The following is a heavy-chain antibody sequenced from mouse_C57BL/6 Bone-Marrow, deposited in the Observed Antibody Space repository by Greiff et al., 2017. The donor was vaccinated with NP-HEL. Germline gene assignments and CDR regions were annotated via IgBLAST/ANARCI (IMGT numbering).Heavy chain of an antibody. D-gene: IGHD2-4*01. CDR2: ISSGGDYI. Sequence: EVKLQESGEGLVKPGGSLKLSCAASGFTFSSSAMSWVRQTPEKRLEWVAYISSGGDYIYYADTVTGRFTLSRDNARNTLYLQMSSLKSEDTAMYYCTREGGIYYDYDGFAYWGQGTLVTVSA. V-gene: IGHV5-9-1*02. CDR1: GFTFSSSA. CDR3: TREGGIYYDYDGFAY. J-gene: IGHJ3*01.